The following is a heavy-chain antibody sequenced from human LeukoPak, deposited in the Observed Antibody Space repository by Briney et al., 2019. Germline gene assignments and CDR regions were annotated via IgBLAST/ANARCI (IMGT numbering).Heavy chain of an antibody. CDR3: ASERFAELLFIFDY. CDR2: ISYDGGNK. V-gene: IGHV3-30-3*01. J-gene: IGHJ4*02. CDR1: GFTFSSYA. Sequence: PGGSLRLSCAASGFTFSSYAMHWVRQAPGKGLEWVAVISYDGGNKYYADSVKGRFTISRDNSKNTLYLQMNSLRAEDTAVYYWASERFAELLFIFDYWGQGTLVTVSS. D-gene: IGHD3-10*01.